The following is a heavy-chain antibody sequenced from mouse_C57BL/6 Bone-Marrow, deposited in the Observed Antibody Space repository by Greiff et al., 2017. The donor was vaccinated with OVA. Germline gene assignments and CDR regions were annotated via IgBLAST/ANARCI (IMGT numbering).Heavy chain of an antibody. V-gene: IGHV2-3*01. J-gene: IGHJ4*01. CDR1: GFSLTSYG. CDR3: GKPGAMITTEAAMDY. CDR2: ICGDGRT. Sequence: VQLVESGPGLVAPSQSLSITCTVSGFSLTSYGVRWVRQPPGKGLEWLGVICGDGRTNYHSALISRLSISKDNSKSHVCLKLNSQQTDDTATYYCGKPGAMITTEAAMDYWGRGNSVTVSS. D-gene: IGHD2-4*01.